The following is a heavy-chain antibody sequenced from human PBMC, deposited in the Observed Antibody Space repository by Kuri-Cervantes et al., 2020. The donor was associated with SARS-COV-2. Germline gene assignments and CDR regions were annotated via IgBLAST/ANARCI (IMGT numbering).Heavy chain of an antibody. CDR2: ISSSSSYI. D-gene: IGHD3/OR15-3a*01. CDR3: ARGKALWDWLLYAFGDY. CDR1: GFAFSSHA. V-gene: IGHV3-21*01. J-gene: IGHJ4*02. Sequence: GESLKISCAASGFAFSSHAIHWVRQAPGKGLEWVSSISSSSSYIYYADSVKGRFTISRDNAKNSLYLQMNSLRAEDTAVYYCARGKALWDWLLYAFGDYWGQGTLVTVSS.